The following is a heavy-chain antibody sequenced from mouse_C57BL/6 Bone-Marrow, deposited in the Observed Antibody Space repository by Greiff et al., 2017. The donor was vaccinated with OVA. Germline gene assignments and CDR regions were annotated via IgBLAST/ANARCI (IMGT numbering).Heavy chain of an antibody. CDR2: IHPNSGST. CDR3: AREGDKDQYFDY. Sequence: VQLQQPGAELVKPGASVKLSCKASGYTFTSYWMHWVKQRPGQGLEWIGMIHPNSGSTNYNEKFKGKATLTVDKSSSTAYMQLSSLTSEDSAVYYCAREGDKDQYFDYWGQGTTLTVSS. CDR1: GYTFTSYW. D-gene: IGHD3-3*01. J-gene: IGHJ2*01. V-gene: IGHV1-64*01.